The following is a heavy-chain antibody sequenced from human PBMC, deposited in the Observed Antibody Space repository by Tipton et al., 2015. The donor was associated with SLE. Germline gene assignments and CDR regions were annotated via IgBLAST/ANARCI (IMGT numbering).Heavy chain of an antibody. D-gene: IGHD3-16*02. CDR1: GFSISSGHY. CDR2: INHSGST. CDR3: ARGDYDYIWGSYRCEAFDI. V-gene: IGHV4-38-2*01. J-gene: IGHJ3*02. Sequence: GLVKPSETLSLTCDVSGFSISSGHYWVWIRQSPEKGLEWIGDINHSGSTNYNPSLMSRATISVDTSKTQLSLKLSSVTAADTAVYYCARGDYDYIWGSYRCEAFDIWGQGTMVTVSS.